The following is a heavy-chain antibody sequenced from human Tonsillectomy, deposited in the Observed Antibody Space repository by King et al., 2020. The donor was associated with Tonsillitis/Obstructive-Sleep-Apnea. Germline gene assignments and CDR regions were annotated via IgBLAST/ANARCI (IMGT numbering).Heavy chain of an antibody. J-gene: IGHJ4*02. D-gene: IGHD2-2*01. CDR2: ISGSGGTT. CDR1: GFTFSSYA. CDR3: AKARTDKIPAAMGY. Sequence: EVQLVEIGGGLVQPGGSLRLSCAASGFTFSSYALSWVRQAPGRGLEWVSGISGSGGTTYYADSVKGRFTISRDNSKNTLYLQMKSLRAVDTAVYYCAKARTDKIPAAMGYWGQGTLVTVSS. V-gene: IGHV3-23*04.